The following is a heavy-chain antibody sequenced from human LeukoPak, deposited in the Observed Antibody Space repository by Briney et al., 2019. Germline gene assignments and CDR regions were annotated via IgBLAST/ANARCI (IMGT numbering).Heavy chain of an antibody. CDR3: ARDSGYSGSPDYYYYMDV. CDR2: ISSSSSTI. V-gene: IGHV3-48*01. J-gene: IGHJ6*03. D-gene: IGHD1-26*01. Sequence: GGSLRLSCAASGFTFSSYSMNWVRQAPGKGLEWVSYISSSSSTIYYADSVKGRFTISRDNAKNLLYLQMNSLRAEDTAVYYCARDSGYSGSPDYYYYMDVWGKGTTVTVSS. CDR1: GFTFSSYS.